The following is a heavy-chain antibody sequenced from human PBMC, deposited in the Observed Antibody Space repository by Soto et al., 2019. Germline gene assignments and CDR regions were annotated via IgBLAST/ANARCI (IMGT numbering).Heavy chain of an antibody. CDR3: GRPPGAYDYKRGTRTLFAY. CDR2: IKADGSEE. D-gene: IGHD3-16*01. J-gene: IGHJ4*02. V-gene: IGHV3-7*01. Sequence: EVELVESGGGLVQPGASLRLSCSVSGFTWSSYWMNWVRQVPGKGLEWVANIKADGSEENYVDSVKGRFTISRDNAKKSGDPQMDSLRVEETAVYYWGRPPGAYDYKRGTRTLFAYWGQGTLVT. CDR1: GFTWSSYW.